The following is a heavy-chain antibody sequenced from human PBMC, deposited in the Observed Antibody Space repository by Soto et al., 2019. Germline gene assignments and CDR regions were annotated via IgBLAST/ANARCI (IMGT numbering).Heavy chain of an antibody. V-gene: IGHV3-48*03. J-gene: IGHJ6*02. D-gene: IGHD5-18*01. CDR3: ARAILQLRRYYGMDV. CDR2: ISSSGSTI. Sequence: GGSLRLSCAASGFTFSSYEMNWVRQAPGKGLEWVSYISSSGSTIYYADSVRGRFTISRDNAKNSLYLQMNSLRAEDTAVYYCARAILQLRRYYGMDVWGQGTTVTVSS. CDR1: GFTFSSYE.